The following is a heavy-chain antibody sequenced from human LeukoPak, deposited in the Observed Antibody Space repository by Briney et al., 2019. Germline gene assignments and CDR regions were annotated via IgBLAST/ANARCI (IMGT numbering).Heavy chain of an antibody. V-gene: IGHV3-74*01. D-gene: IGHD3-9*01. CDR3: ARDSLSAYDILTGYYIGLRGVVDY. J-gene: IGHJ4*02. CDR1: RFTFSSYW. Sequence: PGGSLRLSCAASRFTFSSYWMHWIRQAPGKGLVWVSRINSDGSSIAYADSVRGRFTISRDNAKNTLYLEMNSLRAEDTAVYYCARDSLSAYDILTGYYIGLRGVVDYWGQGTLVTVSS. CDR2: INSDGSSI.